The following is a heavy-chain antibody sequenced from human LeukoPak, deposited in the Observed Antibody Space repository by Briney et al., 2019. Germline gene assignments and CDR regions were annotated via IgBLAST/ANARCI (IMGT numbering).Heavy chain of an antibody. Sequence: QAGGSLRPSCAASGFIFSGYAMQWVRQTPGKGLEYVSGISSNGGSTNYANSVKGRFTISRDNSKNTLYLQMGSVRVEDMAVYYCARDGVATNDYWGQGTLVTVSS. V-gene: IGHV3-64*01. CDR2: ISSNGGST. J-gene: IGHJ4*02. CDR1: GFIFSGYA. D-gene: IGHD5-12*01. CDR3: ARDGVATNDY.